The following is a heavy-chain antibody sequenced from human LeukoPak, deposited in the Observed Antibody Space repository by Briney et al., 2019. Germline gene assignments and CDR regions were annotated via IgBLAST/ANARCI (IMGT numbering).Heavy chain of an antibody. V-gene: IGHV4-34*01. D-gene: IGHD2-2*01. Sequence: SETLSLTCAVYGGSFSGYYWSWIRQPPGKGLAWIGEINHSGSTNYNPSLKSRVTISVDTSKNQFSLKLSSVTAADTAVYYCARGGYCSSTSCYGPDAFDIWGQGTMVTVSS. CDR2: INHSGST. J-gene: IGHJ3*02. CDR3: ARGGYCSSTSCYGPDAFDI. CDR1: GGSFSGYY.